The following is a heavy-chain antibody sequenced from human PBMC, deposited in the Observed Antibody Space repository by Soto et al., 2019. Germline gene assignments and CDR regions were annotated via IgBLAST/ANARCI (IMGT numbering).Heavy chain of an antibody. CDR1: GFTFSSYS. CDR2: ISSSSSYI. D-gene: IGHD6-19*01. CDR3: ARDEIPPWRSSGGGGYFDY. Sequence: GGSLRLSCAASGFTFSSYSMNWVRQAPGKGLEWVSSISSSSSYIYYADSVKGRFTISRDNAKNSLYLQMTSLRAEDTAVYYCARDEIPPWRSSGGGGYFDYWGQGTLVTVSS. J-gene: IGHJ4*02. V-gene: IGHV3-21*01.